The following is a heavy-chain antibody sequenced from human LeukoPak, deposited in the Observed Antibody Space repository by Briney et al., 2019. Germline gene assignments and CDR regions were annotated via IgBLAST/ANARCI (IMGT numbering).Heavy chain of an antibody. CDR1: GYTLTGYY. Sequence: GASVKVSCKASGYTLTGYYMHWVRQAPGQGLEWMGIINPSGGSTSYAQKFQGRVTMTRDTSTSTVYMELSSLRSEDTAVYYCALVVPAAINFDYWGQGTLVTVSS. D-gene: IGHD2-2*01. V-gene: IGHV1-46*01. CDR2: INPSGGST. CDR3: ALVVPAAINFDY. J-gene: IGHJ4*02.